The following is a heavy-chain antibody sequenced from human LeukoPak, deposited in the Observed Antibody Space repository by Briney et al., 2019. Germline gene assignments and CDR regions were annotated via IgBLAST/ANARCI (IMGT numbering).Heavy chain of an antibody. V-gene: IGHV3-7*01. CDR2: IKHDGSEK. D-gene: IGHD2-2*01. CDR3: AKSGCSSTSCYGLFSGWFDP. Sequence: GGSLRLSCAASGFIFTNYFTSWVRQAPGKGLEWVASIKHDGSEKYYVDSVRGRFTISRDNTMNSLYLQMSSLRAEDTAVYYCAKSGCSSTSCYGLFSGWFDPWGQGTLVTVSS. J-gene: IGHJ5*02. CDR1: GFIFTNYF.